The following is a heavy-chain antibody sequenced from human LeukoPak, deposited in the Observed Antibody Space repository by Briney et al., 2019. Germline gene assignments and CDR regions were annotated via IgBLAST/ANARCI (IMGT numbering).Heavy chain of an antibody. CDR1: GYIFTGYF. D-gene: IGHD3-3*01. Sequence: GASVKVSCKASGYIFTGYFMNWVRQAPGQGLEWMGWINPKSGGTVYAQKFQGRVTMTRDTSSSTAYMELSRLRFDDTVVYYCARGPRITIFGVVMANDAFDIWGQGTMVTVSS. CDR2: INPKSGGT. CDR3: ARGPRITIFGVVMANDAFDI. V-gene: IGHV1-2*02. J-gene: IGHJ3*02.